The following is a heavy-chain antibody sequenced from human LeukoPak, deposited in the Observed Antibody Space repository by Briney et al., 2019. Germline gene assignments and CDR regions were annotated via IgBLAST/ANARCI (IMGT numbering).Heavy chain of an antibody. V-gene: IGHV1-18*01. CDR1: GYTFTSCG. J-gene: IGHJ3*02. Sequence: ASVKVSCKASGYTFTSCGISWVRQAPGQGLEWMGWISAYNGNTNYAQKLQGRVTMTTDTSTSTAYMELRSLRSDDTDVYYCARDSLSPLYSSGVDAFDIWGQGTMVTVSS. D-gene: IGHD6-19*01. CDR2: ISAYNGNT. CDR3: ARDSLSPLYSSGVDAFDI.